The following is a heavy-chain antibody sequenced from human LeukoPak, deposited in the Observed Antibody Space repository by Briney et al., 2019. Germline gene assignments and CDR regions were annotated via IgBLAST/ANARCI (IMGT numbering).Heavy chain of an antibody. CDR1: GFTFSSSA. CDR3: AKVYDYGDYGTFDY. J-gene: IGHJ4*02. V-gene: IGHV3-30*02. D-gene: IGHD4-17*01. Sequence: GGSLRLSCAASGFTFSSSAMSWVRQAPGKGLEWVAFIRYDGSNKYYADSVKGRFTISRDNSKNTLYLQMNSLRAEDTAVYYCAKVYDYGDYGTFDYWGQGTLVTASS. CDR2: IRYDGSNK.